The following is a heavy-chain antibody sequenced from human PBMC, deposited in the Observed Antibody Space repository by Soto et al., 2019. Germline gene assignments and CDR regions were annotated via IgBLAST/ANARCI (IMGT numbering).Heavy chain of an antibody. CDR3: ARAETSGIRYFDY. D-gene: IGHD6-13*01. J-gene: IGHJ4*02. V-gene: IGHV4-59*02. CDR2: VYYSGST. Sequence: SETLSLTCTVTGDSVNSYYWSWMRQPPGKGLECMGYVYYSGSTNYNPSLKSRVTISVDTSKNQISLRLKSVTAADTAVYYRARAETSGIRYFDYWGQGSLVTVSS. CDR1: GDSVNSYY.